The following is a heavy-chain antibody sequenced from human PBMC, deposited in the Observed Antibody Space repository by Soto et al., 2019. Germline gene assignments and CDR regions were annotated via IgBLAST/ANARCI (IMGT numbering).Heavy chain of an antibody. Sequence: QLQLQESGSGLVKPSQTLSLTCAVSGGSISSGGYSWSWIRQPPGKGLEWIGYIYHSGSTYYNPSLKIRVTRSVDRSKNQFSLKLSSVTAADTAVYYCARGLNTAAALDYWGQGTLVTVSS. J-gene: IGHJ4*02. CDR2: IYHSGST. CDR3: ARGLNTAAALDY. D-gene: IGHD6-13*01. V-gene: IGHV4-30-2*01. CDR1: GGSISSGGYS.